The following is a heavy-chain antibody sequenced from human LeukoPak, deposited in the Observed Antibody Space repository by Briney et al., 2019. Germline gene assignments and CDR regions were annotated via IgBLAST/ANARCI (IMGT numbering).Heavy chain of an antibody. J-gene: IGHJ4*02. D-gene: IGHD5-12*01. CDR1: GYSFNSYW. CDR3: AMLSRGQRRTPDIVATMLLFDY. V-gene: IGHV5-51*01. Sequence: SGESLKISCKGSGYSFNSYWIGWVRQMPGKGLEWMEIIYPGDSDTRYSPSFQGQVTISADKSISTAYLQWSSLKASDTAMYYCAMLSRGQRRTPDIVATMLLFDYWGQGTLVTVSS. CDR2: IYPGDSDT.